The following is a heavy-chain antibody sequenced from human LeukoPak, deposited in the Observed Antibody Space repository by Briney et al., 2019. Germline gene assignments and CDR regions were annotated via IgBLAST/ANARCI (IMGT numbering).Heavy chain of an antibody. D-gene: IGHD5-18*01. CDR2: IYYSGST. CDR3: ARHFRYSWGEFDY. CDR1: GGSLSSYY. J-gene: IGHJ4*02. Sequence: SETLSLTCTVSGGSLSSYYWSWIRQPPGKGLEWIGYIYYSGSTNYNPSLKSRVTISVDTSKNQFSLKLSSVTAADTAVYYCARHFRYSWGEFDYWGQGTLVTVSS. V-gene: IGHV4-59*08.